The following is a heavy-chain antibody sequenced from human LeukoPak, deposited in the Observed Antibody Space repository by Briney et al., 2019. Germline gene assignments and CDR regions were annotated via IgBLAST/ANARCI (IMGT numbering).Heavy chain of an antibody. CDR2: ISSSSSYI. D-gene: IGHD3-22*01. CDR3: ARDLGYDSSGPHAFDI. Sequence: PGGSLRLSCAASGFTFSSYSMNWVRQAPGKGLEWVSSISSSSSYIYYADSVKGRFTISRDNAKNSLYLQMNSLRAEDTAVCYCARDLGYDSSGPHAFDIWGQGTMVTVSS. V-gene: IGHV3-21*01. CDR1: GFTFSSYS. J-gene: IGHJ3*02.